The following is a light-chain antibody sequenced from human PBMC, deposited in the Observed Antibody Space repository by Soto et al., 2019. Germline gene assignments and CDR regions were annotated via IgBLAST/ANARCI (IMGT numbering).Light chain of an antibody. Sequence: DIPMTQSPSTLSASVGDRVTITCRASQSISSWLAWYQQKPGKDPKLLIYKASSLESGVPSGFSGSGSGTEFTLTISSLQPDDFATYYCQQYNSYPYTFGQGTKLEIK. CDR3: QQYNSYPYT. V-gene: IGKV1-5*03. J-gene: IGKJ2*01. CDR2: KAS. CDR1: QSISSW.